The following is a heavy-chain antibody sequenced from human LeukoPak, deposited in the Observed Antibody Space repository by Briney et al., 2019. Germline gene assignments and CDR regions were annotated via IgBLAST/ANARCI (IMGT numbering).Heavy chain of an antibody. CDR1: GFTFSSYA. Sequence: GGSLRLSCAASGFTFSSYAMSWVRQAPGKGLEWVSAISGSGGSTYYADSVKGRFTISRENSKNTLHLQLNSLRAEDTAVYYCAASSGWKDYWGQGPLVTVSS. V-gene: IGHV3-23*01. D-gene: IGHD6-19*01. J-gene: IGHJ4*02. CDR2: ISGSGGST. CDR3: AASSGWKDY.